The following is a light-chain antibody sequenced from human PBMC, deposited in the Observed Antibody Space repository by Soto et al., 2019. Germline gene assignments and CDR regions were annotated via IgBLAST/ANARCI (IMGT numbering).Light chain of an antibody. Sequence: EIVLTQSPATLSLSPGERATLSCRASQSVGGYLDWYQQKPGQAPRLLIYDASNRASGIPARFSGRGSGTAFSLTISSLEPEDLAVYYCHQRSNWPPLTFGGGTKVEIK. J-gene: IGKJ4*01. CDR3: HQRSNWPPLT. CDR1: QSVGGY. V-gene: IGKV3-11*01. CDR2: DAS.